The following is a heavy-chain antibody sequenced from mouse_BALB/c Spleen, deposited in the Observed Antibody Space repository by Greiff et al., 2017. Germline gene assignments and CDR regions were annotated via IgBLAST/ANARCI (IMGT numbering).Heavy chain of an antibody. J-gene: IGHJ3*01. V-gene: IGHV5-6-3*01. CDR3: ASPLLRSPFAY. CDR1: GFTFSSYG. D-gene: IGHD1-1*01. Sequence: EVKLMESGGGLVQPGGSLKLSCAASGFTFSSYGMSWVRQTPDKRLELVATINSNGGSTYYPDSVKGRFTISRDNAKNTLYLQMSSLKSEDTAMYYCASPLLRSPFAYWGQGTLVTVSA. CDR2: INSNGGST.